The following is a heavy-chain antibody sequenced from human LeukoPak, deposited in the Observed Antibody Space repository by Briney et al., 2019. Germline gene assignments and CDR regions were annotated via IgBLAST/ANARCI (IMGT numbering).Heavy chain of an antibody. J-gene: IGHJ6*03. Sequence: GESLKISCQGSGYNFPIHWIGWVRPMTGQGLEWMGIIYPDDSNTIYGPSFQGQVTISADKSINTAYLEWSSLKASDAAIYYCARQGAAGKYYYYYMDVWGKGTTVTVSS. CDR2: IYPDDSNT. V-gene: IGHV5-51*01. D-gene: IGHD6-13*01. CDR3: ARQGAAGKYYYYYMDV. CDR1: GYNFPIHW.